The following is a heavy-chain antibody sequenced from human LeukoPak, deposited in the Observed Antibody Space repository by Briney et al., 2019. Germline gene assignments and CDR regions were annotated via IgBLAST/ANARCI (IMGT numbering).Heavy chain of an antibody. CDR1: GGSVSRDY. J-gene: IGHJ4*02. D-gene: IGHD6-19*01. Sequence: KPSETLSLTCSVSGGSVSRDYWSWIRQPPGKRLEWLGYIYNIGGTNYNPSLTSRVSISVDTSKNQFSLMLSSVTAADTAVYYCAREAVAGTLDYWGQGALVTVSS. CDR3: AREAVAGTLDY. V-gene: IGHV4-59*02. CDR2: IYNIGGT.